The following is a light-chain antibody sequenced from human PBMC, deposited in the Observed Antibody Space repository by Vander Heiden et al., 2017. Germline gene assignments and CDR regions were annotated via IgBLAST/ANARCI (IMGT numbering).Light chain of an antibody. CDR1: QSISSY. Sequence: DIQMTQSPSSLSASVGDRVTITCRASQSISSYLNWYQQKPGKAPKLLIYAASSLHSGVPSRFSGSGSGTDFTLTISRLQPEDFATYYCQQSYSTSSTFGQGTQLEIK. CDR2: AAS. J-gene: IGKJ5*01. CDR3: QQSYSTSST. V-gene: IGKV1-39*01.